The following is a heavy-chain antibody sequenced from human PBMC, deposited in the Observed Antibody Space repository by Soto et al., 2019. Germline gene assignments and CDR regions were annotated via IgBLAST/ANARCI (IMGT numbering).Heavy chain of an antibody. CDR3: AAPRDEYGSGISWFTYGMGV. D-gene: IGHD3-10*01. V-gene: IGHV3-23*01. Sequence: LRLSCLASGFTFSDYAMTWVRHVPGRGLEWVSSLNGAGGSTYYADSVRGRFTISRDNSQNTLFLQMNRLTVDDTAIYYCAAPRDEYGSGISWFTYGMGVWGQGTTVTVSS. CDR1: GFTFSDYA. CDR2: LNGAGGST. J-gene: IGHJ6*02.